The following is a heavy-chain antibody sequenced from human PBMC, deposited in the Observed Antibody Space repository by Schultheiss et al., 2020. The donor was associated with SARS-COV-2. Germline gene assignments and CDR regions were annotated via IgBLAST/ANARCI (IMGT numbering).Heavy chain of an antibody. CDR1: GGSISSYY. Sequence: SQTLSLTCTVSGGSISSYYWSWIRQPAGKGLEWIGRIYTSGSTNYNPSLKSRVTMSVDTSKNQFSLKLSSVTAADTAVYYCAKALLVDHYYGMDVWGQGTTVTVSS. CDR2: IYTSGST. D-gene: IGHD3-10*01. V-gene: IGHV4-4*07. CDR3: AKALLVDHYYGMDV. J-gene: IGHJ6*02.